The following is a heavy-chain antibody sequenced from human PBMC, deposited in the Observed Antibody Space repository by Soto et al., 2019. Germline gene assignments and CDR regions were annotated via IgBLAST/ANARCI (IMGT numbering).Heavy chain of an antibody. V-gene: IGHV1-8*01. CDR2: MNPNSGNT. D-gene: IGHD1-1*01. J-gene: IGHJ5*02. Sequence: ASVKVSCKASGYTFTSYDINWVRQATGQGLEWMGWMNPNSGNTGYAQKFQGRVTMTRNTSISTAYMELSSLRSEDTAVYYCARVGTGAAWYQWFGPRAQGTLVTVSS. CDR3: ARVGTGAAWYQWFGP. CDR1: GYTFTSYD.